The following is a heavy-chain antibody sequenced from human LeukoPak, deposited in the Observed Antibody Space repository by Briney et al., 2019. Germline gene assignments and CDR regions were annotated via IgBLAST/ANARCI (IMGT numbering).Heavy chain of an antibody. CDR3: AKEVVYSGYEENWFDP. D-gene: IGHD5-12*01. J-gene: IGHJ5*02. CDR2: ISGGDHST. Sequence: PGGSLRLSCEASGMMFSRPLMSWVRQAPGKGLEWVSAISGGDHSTYYADSVKGRFTISRDNSKNTLYLQMNSLRAEDTAVYYCAKEVVYSGYEENWFDPWGQGTLVTVSS. CDR1: GMMFSRPL. V-gene: IGHV3-23*01.